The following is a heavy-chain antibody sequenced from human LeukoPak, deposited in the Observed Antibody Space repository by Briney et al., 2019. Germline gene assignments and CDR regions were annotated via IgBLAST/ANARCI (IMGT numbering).Heavy chain of an antibody. CDR2: VSTYNGNT. CDR3: ARGNMSPSAY. Sequence: GASVKVSCKASGYTFTDYGITWVRQAPGQGLEWMGWVSTYNGNTNYAQNPQGRVTMTTDTYTSTAYMELRSLRSDDTAVYYCARGNMSPSAYWGQGTLVTVSS. V-gene: IGHV1-18*01. D-gene: IGHD2/OR15-2a*01. J-gene: IGHJ4*02. CDR1: GYTFTDYG.